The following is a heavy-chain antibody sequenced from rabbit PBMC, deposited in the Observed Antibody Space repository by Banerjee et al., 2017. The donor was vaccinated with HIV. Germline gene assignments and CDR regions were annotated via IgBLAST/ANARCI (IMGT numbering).Heavy chain of an antibody. CDR3: ARGGVASTGYTYAFDP. CDR1: GFSFSSGYW. V-gene: IGHV1S45*01. D-gene: IGHD1-1*01. CDR2: IGIGSGTT. J-gene: IGHJ2*01. Sequence: QEQLEESGVDLVKPEGSLTLTCTAFGFSFSSGYWMCWVLQAPGKGLEWFGCIGIGSGTTYYASWAKGRFTITKTSSTTVTLQMTSLTAADTATYFCARGGVASTGYTYAFDPWGQGTLVTVS.